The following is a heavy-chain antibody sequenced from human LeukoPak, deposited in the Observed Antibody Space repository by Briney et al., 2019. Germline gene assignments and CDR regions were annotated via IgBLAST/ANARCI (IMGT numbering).Heavy chain of an antibody. CDR3: ARVGDGYPGDFDY. CDR1: GRSFSDYY. CDR2: INHSGST. D-gene: IGHD5-24*01. J-gene: IGHJ4*02. V-gene: IGHV4-34*01. Sequence: SETLSLTCAVYGRSFSDYYWSWIRQPPGKGLDWIGEINHSGSTNYSPSLKSRVTISGDTSKNQISLKLSSVTAADTAVYYCARVGDGYPGDFDYWGQGTLVTVSS.